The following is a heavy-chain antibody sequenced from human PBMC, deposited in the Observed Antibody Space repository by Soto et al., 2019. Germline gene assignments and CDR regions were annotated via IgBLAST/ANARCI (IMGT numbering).Heavy chain of an antibody. D-gene: IGHD5-18*01. CDR1: GGSISSSSYY. CDR3: ASGYSYDVWYFDL. J-gene: IGHJ2*01. CDR2: IYYSGST. Sequence: QLLESGPGLVKPSETLSLTCTVSGGSISSSSYYWGWIRQPPGKGLEWIGSIYYSGSTYYNPSLKSRVTISVDTSKNQFSLKLSSVTAADTAVYYCASGYSYDVWYFDLWGRGTLVTVSS. V-gene: IGHV4-39*01.